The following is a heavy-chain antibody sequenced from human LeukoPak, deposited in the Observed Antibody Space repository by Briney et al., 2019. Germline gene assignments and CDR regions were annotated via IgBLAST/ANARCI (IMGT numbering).Heavy chain of an antibody. CDR2: IYYSGST. Sequence: SETLSLTCTVSGGSISSSYYYWGWIRQPPGKGLEWIGSIYYSGSTYYNPSLKSRVTISVDTSKNQFSLKLRSVTAADTAVYYSASHSGTRWYSSSCYDWFDPWGQGTLVTVSS. J-gene: IGHJ5*02. D-gene: IGHD6-13*01. V-gene: IGHV4-39*01. CDR3: ASHSGTRWYSSSCYDWFDP. CDR1: GGSISSSYYY.